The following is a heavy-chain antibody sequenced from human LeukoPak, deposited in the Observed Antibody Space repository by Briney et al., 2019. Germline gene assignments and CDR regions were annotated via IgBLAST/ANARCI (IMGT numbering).Heavy chain of an antibody. D-gene: IGHD5-18*01. CDR1: GGSISSYY. J-gene: IGHJ4*02. CDR3: ARLGYSYELNV. CDR2: IYYSGST. Sequence: PSETLSLTCTVSGGSISSYYWSWIRQPPGKGLEWIGSIYYSGSTYYNPSLKSRVTISVDTSKNQFSLKLSSVTAADTAVYYCARLGYSYELNVWGQGTLVTVSS. V-gene: IGHV4-59*05.